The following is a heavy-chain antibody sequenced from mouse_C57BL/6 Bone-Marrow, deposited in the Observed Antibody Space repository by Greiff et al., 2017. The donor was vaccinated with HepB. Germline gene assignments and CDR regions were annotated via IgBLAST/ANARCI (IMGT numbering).Heavy chain of an antibody. Sequence: EVKLMESGGGLVQPGGSLKLSCAASGFTFSDYGMAWVRQAPRKGPEWVAFISNLAYSIYYADTVTGRFTISRENAKNTLYLEMSSLRSEDTAMYYCAREDSSVLYAMDYWGQGTSVTVSS. CDR2: ISNLAYSI. CDR1: GFTFSDYG. J-gene: IGHJ4*01. CDR3: AREDSSVLYAMDY. V-gene: IGHV5-15*01. D-gene: IGHD3-2*02.